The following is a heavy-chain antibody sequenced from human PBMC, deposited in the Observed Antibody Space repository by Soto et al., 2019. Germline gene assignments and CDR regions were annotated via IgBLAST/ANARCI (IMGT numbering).Heavy chain of an antibody. D-gene: IGHD5-18*01. CDR1: GGSISSGGYY. J-gene: IGHJ5*02. Sequence: QVQLQESGPGLVKPSQTLSLTCTVSGGSISSGGYYWSWIRQHPGKGLEWIGYIYYRGSTYYNPSLKSRVTISVDTSKNQFSLKLSSVTAADTAVYYCAPRGIQHNWFDPWGQGTLVTVSS. CDR3: APRGIQHNWFDP. V-gene: IGHV4-31*03. CDR2: IYYRGST.